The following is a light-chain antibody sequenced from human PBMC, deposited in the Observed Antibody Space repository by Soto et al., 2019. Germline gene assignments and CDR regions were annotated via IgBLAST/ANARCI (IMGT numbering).Light chain of an antibody. CDR1: QSISTW. V-gene: IGKV1-5*03. J-gene: IGKJ5*01. CDR2: KAS. CDR3: QQYNVFPIT. Sequence: DIQMIQFLSTSSESVGDRVTITCRASQSISTWLAWYQQKPGRAPNLLIYKASSLESGVPSRFSGGGSGTEFTLTISSLQPDDFATYYCQQYNVFPITFGQGTRLEIK.